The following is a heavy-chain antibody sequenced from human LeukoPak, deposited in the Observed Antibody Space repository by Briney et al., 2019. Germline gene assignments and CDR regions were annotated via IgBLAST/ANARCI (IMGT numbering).Heavy chain of an antibody. CDR1: GGSISSYY. V-gene: IGHV4-59*08. CDR3: ARHPRSPGAFDI. J-gene: IGHJ3*02. CDR2: IYYRGST. Sequence: SETLSLTCNVSGGSISSYYWSWIRQPPGKGLEWIGYIYYRGSTNYNPSLKSRVTISVDTSKNQFSLKLSSVTAADTAVYYCARHPRSPGAFDIWGQGTMVTVSS.